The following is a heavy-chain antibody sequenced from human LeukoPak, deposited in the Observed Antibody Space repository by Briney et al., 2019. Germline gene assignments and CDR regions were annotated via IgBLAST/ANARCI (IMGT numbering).Heavy chain of an antibody. D-gene: IGHD3-10*01. CDR2: IYYSGST. Sequence: SGTLSLTCTVSGGSISSYYWSWIRQPPGKGLEWIGYIYYSGSTNYNPSLKSRVTISVDTSKNQFSLKLSSVTAADTAVYYCARDRDRDGMDVWGQGTTVTVSS. CDR1: GGSISSYY. V-gene: IGHV4-59*01. J-gene: IGHJ6*02. CDR3: ARDRDRDGMDV.